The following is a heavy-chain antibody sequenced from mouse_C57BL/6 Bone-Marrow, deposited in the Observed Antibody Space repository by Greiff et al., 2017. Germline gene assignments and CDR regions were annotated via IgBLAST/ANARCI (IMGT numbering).Heavy chain of an antibody. V-gene: IGHV1-64*01. J-gene: IGHJ4*01. CDR1: GYTFTSYW. CDR3: ARSPNWDGEDY. D-gene: IGHD4-1*01. CDR2: IHPNSGST. Sequence: QVQLQRPGAELVKPGASVKLSCKASGYTFTSYWMHWVKQRPGQGLEWIGMIHPNSGSTNYNEKFKSKATLTVDKSSSTAYMQLSSLTSEDSAVYYCARSPNWDGEDYWGQGTSVTVSS.